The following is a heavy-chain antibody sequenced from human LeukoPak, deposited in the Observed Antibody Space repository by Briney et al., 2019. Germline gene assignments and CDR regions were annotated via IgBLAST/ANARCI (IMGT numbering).Heavy chain of an antibody. J-gene: IGHJ4*02. Sequence: PSETLSLTCTVSGGSISSTTYYWAWIRQPPGKGPEWIGHVYYTGTTYYNLSLKSRVTMSVDTSKNQFSLKLDSVTAADTAVYYCARCRSSYFYDSSGYDFDYWGQGTLVTVSS. CDR1: GGSISSTTYY. V-gene: IGHV4-39*01. CDR2: VYYTGTT. CDR3: ARCRSSYFYDSSGYDFDY. D-gene: IGHD3-22*01.